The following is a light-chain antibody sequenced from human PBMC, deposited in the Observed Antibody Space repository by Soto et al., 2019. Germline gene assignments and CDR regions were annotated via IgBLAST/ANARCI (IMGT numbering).Light chain of an antibody. J-gene: IGKJ4*01. Sequence: EIVLTQSPAPLSLSPGERATLSCRASQSLDNYLAWYQHKPGQAPRLLIYDASTRATDIPPRFSGSGSGTDFTLTISSLEPEDVAVYYCQQRGHWPSFGGGTKVEIK. CDR3: QQRGHWPS. V-gene: IGKV3-11*01. CDR2: DAS. CDR1: QSLDNY.